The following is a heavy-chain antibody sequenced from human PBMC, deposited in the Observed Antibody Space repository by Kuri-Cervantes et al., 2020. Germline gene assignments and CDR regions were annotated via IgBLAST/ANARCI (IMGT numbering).Heavy chain of an antibody. Sequence: GESLKISCAGSGFAFVDYMAWIRQAPGKGLELISYSNNRGITIYYADSVKGRFTVSRDNAKNSLYLQMNSLRAEDTALYYCARGTLYCTNGVCYPFDYWGQGTLVTVSS. CDR1: GFAFVDY. V-gene: IGHV3-11*01. CDR2: SNNRGITI. D-gene: IGHD2-8*01. CDR3: ARGTLYCTNGVCYPFDY. J-gene: IGHJ4*02.